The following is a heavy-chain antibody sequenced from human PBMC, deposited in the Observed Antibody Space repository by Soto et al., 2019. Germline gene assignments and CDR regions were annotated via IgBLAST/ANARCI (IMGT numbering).Heavy chain of an antibody. V-gene: IGHV1-8*01. J-gene: IGHJ4*02. CDR1: GYTFTSYD. Sequence: ASVKVSCKASGYTFTSYDINWVRQATGQGLEWMGWMNPNSGNTGYAQKFQGRVTMTRNTSTSTAYMELSSLRSEDTAVYYCARGRIQSSIAAPFDYWGQGTLVTVSS. D-gene: IGHD6-6*01. CDR3: ARGRIQSSIAAPFDY. CDR2: MNPNSGNT.